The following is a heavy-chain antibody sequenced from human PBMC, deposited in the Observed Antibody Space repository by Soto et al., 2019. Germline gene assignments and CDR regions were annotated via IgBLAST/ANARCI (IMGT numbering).Heavy chain of an antibody. CDR3: ARDREYYYDTSGTYHYHYALDV. J-gene: IGHJ6*02. CDR2: ISGYNGNT. V-gene: IGHV1-18*04. D-gene: IGHD3-22*01. Sequence: QVQLVESGAEVKKPGASVKVSCKASGFTFNTYGISWVRQAPGQGLEWMGWISGYNGNTNYAQNLQGRGTMTTDTPTNTAYMELRSLRSDATAVYYCARDREYYYDTSGTYHYHYALDVWGQGTTVTVSS. CDR1: GFTFNTYG.